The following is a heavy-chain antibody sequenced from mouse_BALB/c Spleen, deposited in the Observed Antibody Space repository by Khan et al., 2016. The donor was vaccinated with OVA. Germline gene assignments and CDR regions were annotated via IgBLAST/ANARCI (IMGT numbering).Heavy chain of an antibody. Sequence: QVQLKQSGPGLVAPSQSLSITCTVSGFSLTSHGIHWVRQPPGKGLEWLGVIWAGGSTNYYSALMSRLRISKDSSKSQVFLKMNSLQTDDTAMYFCARNREPDYFDYWGQGTTLTVSS. J-gene: IGHJ2*01. CDR3: ARNREPDYFDY. CDR2: IWAGGST. V-gene: IGHV2-9*02. CDR1: GFSLTSHG.